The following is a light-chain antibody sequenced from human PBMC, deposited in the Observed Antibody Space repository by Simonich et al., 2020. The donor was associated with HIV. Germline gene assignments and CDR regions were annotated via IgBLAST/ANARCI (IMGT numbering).Light chain of an antibody. J-gene: IGKJ2*01. V-gene: IGKV4-1*01. CDR3: QQYYVTPYT. CDR1: QSVLYSSNNKNY. CDR2: WAS. Sequence: DIVMTQSPTSLAVSLGERATIDCKSSQSVLYSSNNKNYLAWYQQKPGQPPKLLIYWASTRQSGVPDRFSGSGSGTHFTLTISSLQAEDVAVYYCQQYYVTPYTFGQGTKLEIK.